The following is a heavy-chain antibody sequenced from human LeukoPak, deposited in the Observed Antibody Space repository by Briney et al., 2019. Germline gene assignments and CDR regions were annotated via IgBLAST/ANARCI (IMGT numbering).Heavy chain of an antibody. Sequence: PGGSLRLSCAASGFTLSSHSMNWVRQAPGKGLEWVASISSSSSYIYYADSVKGRFTISRDNAKNSLFLQMNSLRAEDTAVYYCAKKTASGWYPFNYWGQGTLVTVSS. D-gene: IGHD6-19*01. CDR3: AKKTASGWYPFNY. J-gene: IGHJ4*02. CDR1: GFTLSSHS. V-gene: IGHV3-21*01. CDR2: ISSSSSYI.